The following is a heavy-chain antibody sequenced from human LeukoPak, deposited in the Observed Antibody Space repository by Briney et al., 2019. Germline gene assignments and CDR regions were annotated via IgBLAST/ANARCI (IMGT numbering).Heavy chain of an antibody. CDR1: GFTFSNYA. Sequence: PGGSLRLSCAASGFTFSNYALHWVRQAPGKGLEWVAVISYDGNSENAADSVKGRFTISRDNSKNTVSLEMNSLRAEDTAVYYCARVRVAVAGFSDYWGQGTLVTVSS. CDR3: ARVRVAVAGFSDY. V-gene: IGHV3-30*04. D-gene: IGHD6-19*01. J-gene: IGHJ4*02. CDR2: ISYDGNSE.